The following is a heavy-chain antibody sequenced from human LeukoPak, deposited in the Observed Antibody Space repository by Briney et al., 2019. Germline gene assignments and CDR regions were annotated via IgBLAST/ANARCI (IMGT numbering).Heavy chain of an antibody. J-gene: IGHJ4*02. V-gene: IGHV4-34*01. Sequence: SETLSLTCTVCGGSLSNYYWNWIRQSPGKGLEWIGEINHSGSTNHNPSLKSRVTISVDTSKNQFSLKLSSVTAADTAVYYCASHYYYDSSGYYSAPDIDYWGQGTLVTVSS. CDR1: GGSLSNYY. CDR2: INHSGST. CDR3: ASHYYYDSSGYYSAPDIDY. D-gene: IGHD3-22*01.